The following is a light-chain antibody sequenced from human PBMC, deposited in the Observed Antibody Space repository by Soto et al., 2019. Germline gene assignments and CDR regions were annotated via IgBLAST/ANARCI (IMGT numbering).Light chain of an antibody. CDR1: QSVSSSY. CDR2: RAS. CDR3: QQYGSSPQT. V-gene: IGKV3-20*01. J-gene: IGKJ1*01. Sequence: ELVLTQSPGTLSLSPGERATLSCRASQSVSSSYLAWYQQKPGQAPRLLIYRASSMATGIPDRFSGSGSGTDFTLTISRLEPEDFAVYYCQQYGSSPQTFGQGTKVEIK.